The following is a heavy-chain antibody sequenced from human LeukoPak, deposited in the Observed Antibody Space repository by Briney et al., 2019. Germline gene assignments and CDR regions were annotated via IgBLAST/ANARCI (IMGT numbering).Heavy chain of an antibody. CDR2: ISTDGNTA. D-gene: IGHD2-15*01. V-gene: IGHV3-74*01. J-gene: IGHJ4*02. CDR1: GFTLSNYW. CDR3: TTLHIVDY. Sequence: GRSLRLSCVASGFTLSNYWMHWVRQAPGKGLVWVSRISTDGNTATYADSVKGRFSISRDNAKNTLYLQMNRLRAEDTAVYYCTTLHIVDYWAQGTLVTVSS.